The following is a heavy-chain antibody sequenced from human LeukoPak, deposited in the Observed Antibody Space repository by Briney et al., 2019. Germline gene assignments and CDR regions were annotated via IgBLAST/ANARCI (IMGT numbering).Heavy chain of an antibody. J-gene: IGHJ5*02. CDR3: ARGTGNYNYFDP. V-gene: IGHV4-59*08. D-gene: IGHD1-7*01. Sequence: SETLSLTCTVSGGSISGTYYWSWIRQPPGKGLEWIGYIFHSGATKYDTSLKGRVTISLDMSKNQFSLRLNSVTATDTAVYYCARGTGNYNYFDPWGQGTLVIVSS. CDR2: IFHSGAT. CDR1: GGSISGTYY.